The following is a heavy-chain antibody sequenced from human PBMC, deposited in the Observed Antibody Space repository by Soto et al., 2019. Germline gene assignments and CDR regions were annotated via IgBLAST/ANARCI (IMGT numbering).Heavy chain of an antibody. D-gene: IGHD6-13*01. V-gene: IGHV4-4*07. CDR3: AAGAIIAAAGQHAFDI. CDR1: GGSISSYY. CDR2: IYTSGST. J-gene: IGHJ3*02. Sequence: KPSETLSLTCTVSGGSISSYYWSWIRQPAGKGLEWIGRIYTSGSTNYNPSLKSRVTMSVDTSKNQFSLKLSSVTAADTAVYYCAAGAIIAAAGQHAFDIWGQGTMVTVSS.